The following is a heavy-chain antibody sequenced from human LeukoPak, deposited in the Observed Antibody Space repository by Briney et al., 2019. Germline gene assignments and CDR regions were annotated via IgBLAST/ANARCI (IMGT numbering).Heavy chain of an antibody. J-gene: IGHJ6*03. CDR1: GGSISSSSYY. CDR3: ASMAYHYYYMDG. CDR2: IYYSGST. V-gene: IGHV4-39*07. D-gene: IGHD5-24*01. Sequence: SETLSLTCTVSGGSISSSSYYWGWIRQPPGKGLEWIGSIYYSGSTYYNPSLKSRVTISVDTSKNQFSLKLSPVTAADTAVYYCASMAYHYYYMDGWGKGTTVTVS.